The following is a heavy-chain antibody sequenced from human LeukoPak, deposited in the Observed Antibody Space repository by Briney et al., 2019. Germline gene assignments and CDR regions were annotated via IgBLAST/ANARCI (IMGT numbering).Heavy chain of an antibody. D-gene: IGHD4-17*01. Sequence: PGGSLRLSCAASGFTFSTYNMNWVRQAPGKGLEWVSSISSSISYIYYADSVKGRFTISRDNANNSLYLQMNSLRAEDTAVYYCASAPTGTYYFDYWGQETLVTASS. V-gene: IGHV3-21*01. CDR3: ASAPTGTYYFDY. CDR1: GFTFSTYN. CDR2: ISSSISYI. J-gene: IGHJ4*02.